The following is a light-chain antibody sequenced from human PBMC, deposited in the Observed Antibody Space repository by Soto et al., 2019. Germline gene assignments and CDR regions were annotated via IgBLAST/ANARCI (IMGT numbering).Light chain of an antibody. Sequence: DIQMTQSPSSLSASVGDRVTITCRASQSISINLNWYQQRPGKAPKLMIYYASSLQSGVSSRFSGSGSGTDFTLTISDLQPEDFATYYCQQSYTTLFTFGPGTKVDIK. CDR1: QSISIN. J-gene: IGKJ3*01. V-gene: IGKV1-39*01. CDR2: YAS. CDR3: QQSYTTLFT.